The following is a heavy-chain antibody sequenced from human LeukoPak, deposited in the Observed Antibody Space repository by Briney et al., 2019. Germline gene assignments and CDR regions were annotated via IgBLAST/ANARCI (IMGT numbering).Heavy chain of an antibody. V-gene: IGHV3-74*01. CDR1: GFTFSSYW. D-gene: IGHD2-15*01. Sequence: GSLRLSCAASGFTFSSYWMHWVRQAPGKGLVWVSRINSDESSTSSADSVKGRFTISRDNAKNTLYLQMNSLRAEDTAVYYCARGQRGGYYFDFWGQGTLVTVSS. J-gene: IGHJ4*02. CDR3: ARGQRGGYYFDF. CDR2: INSDESST.